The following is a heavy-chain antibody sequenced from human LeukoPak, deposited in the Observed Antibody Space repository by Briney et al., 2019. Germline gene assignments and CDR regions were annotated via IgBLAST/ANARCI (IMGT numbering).Heavy chain of an antibody. Sequence: SETPSLTCAVYGGSFSGYYWSWIRQPPGKGLEWIGEINHSGSTNYNPSLKSRVTISVDTSKNQFSLKLSSVTAADTAVYYCARSFGNYYGSGSISGFDYWGQGTLVTVSS. D-gene: IGHD3-10*01. CDR3: ARSFGNYYGSGSISGFDY. V-gene: IGHV4-34*01. J-gene: IGHJ4*02. CDR1: GGSFSGYY. CDR2: INHSGST.